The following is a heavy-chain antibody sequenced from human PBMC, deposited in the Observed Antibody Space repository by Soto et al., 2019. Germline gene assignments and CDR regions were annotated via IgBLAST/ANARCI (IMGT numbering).Heavy chain of an antibody. D-gene: IGHD5-18*01. J-gene: IGHJ4*02. V-gene: IGHV1-8*01. CDR1: GYNFSAYY. Sequence: QVQLVQSGAEVKKPGASVKVSCQTSGYNFSAYYFNWVRHAAGQGPEWMGWLNPRNGQTGYVQKFRGRVTMTRDTSIASVYLELSRLTSEDTAIYFCARETDTSMVDYWGQGTLVTVSS. CDR3: ARETDTSMVDY. CDR2: LNPRNGQT.